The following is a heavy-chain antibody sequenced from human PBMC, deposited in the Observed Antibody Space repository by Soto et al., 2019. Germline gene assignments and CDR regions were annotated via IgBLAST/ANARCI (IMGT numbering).Heavy chain of an antibody. CDR2: ISYDGRNE. CDR1: GFIYWNYG. J-gene: IGHJ4*02. V-gene: IGHV3-30*18. CDR3: AKAFDITARGVPPPDY. Sequence: QVQLVESGGGVVQPGRSLRLSCAASGFIYWNYGMHWVRQAPGKGLEWVAVISYDGRNEYYADSVKGRFTISRDNSKNTLFLQMNSLRAEDTAVYYCAKAFDITARGVPPPDYWGQGTLVTVSS. D-gene: IGHD3-10*01.